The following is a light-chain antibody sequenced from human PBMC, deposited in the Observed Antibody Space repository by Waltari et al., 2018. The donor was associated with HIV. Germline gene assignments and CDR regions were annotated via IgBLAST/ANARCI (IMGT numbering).Light chain of an antibody. CDR1: SSDVGASDY. J-gene: IGLJ2*01. CDR2: EVK. CDR3: SSYSASGTLVL. Sequence: QSALTQPASVSGSPGQSISISCSGTSSDVGASDYVSWYHQHPGAAPTLILYEVKKRPSGIANRFSGSKSGNTASLTISGLQVEDEAHYYCSSYSASGTLVLFGGGTRLTVL. V-gene: IGLV2-14*01.